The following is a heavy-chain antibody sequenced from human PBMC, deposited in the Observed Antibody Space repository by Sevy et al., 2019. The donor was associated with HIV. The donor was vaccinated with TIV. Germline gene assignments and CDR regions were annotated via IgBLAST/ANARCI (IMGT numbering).Heavy chain of an antibody. CDR3: ARDLVLSVSAEYGDYVLGAFDV. CDR2: IYSSGNT. CDR1: GGSISSYY. D-gene: IGHD4-17*01. V-gene: IGHV4-4*07. J-gene: IGHJ3*01. Sequence: SETLSLTCTVPGGSISSYYLSWIRQPAGKGLEWIGRIYSSGNTNYNPLLKRRVTMSVDTSKTQFSLQLTSVTAADTAVYYCARDLVLSVSAEYGDYVLGAFDVWGQGTVVTVSS.